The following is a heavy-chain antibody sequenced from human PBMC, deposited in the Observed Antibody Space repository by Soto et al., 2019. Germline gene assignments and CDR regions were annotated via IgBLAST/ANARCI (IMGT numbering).Heavy chain of an antibody. CDR1: GFTFSKGW. Sequence: GSLRLSCAASGFTFSKGWMSWVRQAPGKGLEWVGRIKSKVAGGTTDYSAPVNGRFTISRDDSKDTMYLQMNSLRTEDTAVYYCAKDVRTVPNAFDIWGQGTMVTVSS. CDR2: IKSKVAGGTT. CDR3: AKDVRTVPNAFDI. D-gene: IGHD4-17*01. J-gene: IGHJ3*02. V-gene: IGHV3-15*01.